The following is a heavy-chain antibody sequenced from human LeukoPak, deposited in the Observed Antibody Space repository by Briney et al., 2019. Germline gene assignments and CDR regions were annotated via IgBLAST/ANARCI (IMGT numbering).Heavy chain of an antibody. V-gene: IGHV4-34*01. CDR1: GWSFSGYY. Sequence: SETLSLTCAVYGWSFSGYYWSWIRQPPGKGLEWIGEINHSGSTNYNPSLKSRVTISVDTSKNQFSLKLSSVTAADTAVYYCARGRRSQRRHDYAVRWYFDLWGRGTLVTVSS. J-gene: IGHJ2*01. CDR2: INHSGST. D-gene: IGHD4-17*01. CDR3: ARGRRSQRRHDYAVRWYFDL.